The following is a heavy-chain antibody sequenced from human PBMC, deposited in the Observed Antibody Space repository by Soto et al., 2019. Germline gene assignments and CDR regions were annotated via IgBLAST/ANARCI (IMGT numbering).Heavy chain of an antibody. J-gene: IGHJ5*02. CDR2: IYRTGST. CDR1: SDSISSNYW. CDR3: AAVSGGCSRTTCQLDP. V-gene: IGHV4-4*02. Sequence: QVQLQESGPGLVKPSGTLSLTCAVSSDSISSNYWWTWVRQSPGEGLEWIGEIYRTGSTNFNPSLGNRVTMSIDKSKNQFSLRLTSVTAADTAVYYCAAVSGGCSRTTCQLDPWGQGTLVTVSS. D-gene: IGHD2-2*01.